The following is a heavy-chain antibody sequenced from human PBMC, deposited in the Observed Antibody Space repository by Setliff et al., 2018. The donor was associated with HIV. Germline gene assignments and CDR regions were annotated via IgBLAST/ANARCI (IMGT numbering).Heavy chain of an antibody. CDR2: IHASGKT. V-gene: IGHV4-4*09. D-gene: IGHD6-25*01. Sequence: PSETLSLTCTVSGDTDFYWNWIRQPPGKGLEWIGYIHASGKTNYNPSLKSRVTISLDTSKMQFSLHLTSVTAADTAVYYCAKVIASSGYYGYYFDYWGQGSLVTVSS. CDR3: AKVIASSGYYGYYFDY. CDR1: GDTDFY. J-gene: IGHJ4*02.